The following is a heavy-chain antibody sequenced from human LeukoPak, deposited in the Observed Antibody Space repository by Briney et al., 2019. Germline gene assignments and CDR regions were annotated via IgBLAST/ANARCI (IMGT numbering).Heavy chain of an antibody. CDR1: GGSISSYY. J-gene: IGHJ4*02. V-gene: IGHV4-59*01. Sequence: SETLSLTCTVSGGSISSYYWSWIRQPPGKGLEWIGYIYYSGSTNYNPSLKSRVTISVDTSKNQFSLKLSSVTAADTAVYYCARGRGGATPWDYWGQGTLVTVSS. CDR2: IYYSGST. CDR3: ARGRGGATPWDY. D-gene: IGHD1-26*01.